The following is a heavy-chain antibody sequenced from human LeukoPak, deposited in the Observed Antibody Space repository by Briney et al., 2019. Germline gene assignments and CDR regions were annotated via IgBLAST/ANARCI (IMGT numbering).Heavy chain of an antibody. CDR3: AREVPGPGYYFDY. CDR2: ISYDGSNK. CDR1: GFTLSSYA. Sequence: GGSLRLSCAASGFTLSSYAMHWVRQAPGKGLEWVAVISYDGSNKYYADSVKGRFTISRDNSKNTLYLQMNSLRAEDTAVYYCAREVPGPGYYFDYWGQGTLVTVSS. J-gene: IGHJ4*02. D-gene: IGHD6-25*01. V-gene: IGHV3-30-3*01.